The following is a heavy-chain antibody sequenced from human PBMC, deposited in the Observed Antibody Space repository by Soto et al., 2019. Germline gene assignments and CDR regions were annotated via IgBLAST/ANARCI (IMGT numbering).Heavy chain of an antibody. J-gene: IGHJ5*02. Sequence: QVQLVESGGGVVQPGRSLRLSCAASGFTFSSYAMHWVRQAPGKGLEWVAVIPYDGSNKYYADSVKGRFTISRDNSKNTLYLQMNSLRAEDTAVYYCATLWIQSTTSSEWFDPWGQGTLVTVSS. CDR2: IPYDGSNK. CDR1: GFTFSSYA. CDR3: ATLWIQSTTSSEWFDP. V-gene: IGHV3-30-3*01. D-gene: IGHD5-18*01.